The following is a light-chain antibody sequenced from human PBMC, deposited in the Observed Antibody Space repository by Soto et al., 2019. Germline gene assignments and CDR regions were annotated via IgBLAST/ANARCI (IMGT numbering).Light chain of an antibody. CDR3: ASYAGGNYV. Sequence: QSALPQPPSASGSPGQSVTISCTGTSSDVGGYNYVSWYQQHPGKAPELMIYEVNKRPSGVPDRFSGSKSGNTASLTVSGLQAEDEADYYCASYAGGNYVFGTGTKVTVL. V-gene: IGLV2-8*01. CDR2: EVN. CDR1: SSDVGGYNY. J-gene: IGLJ1*01.